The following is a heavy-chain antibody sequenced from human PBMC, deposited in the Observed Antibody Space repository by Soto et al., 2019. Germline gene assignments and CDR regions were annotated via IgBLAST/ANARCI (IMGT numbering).Heavy chain of an antibody. V-gene: IGHV4-59*01. CDR2: IYYSGST. D-gene: IGHD2-2*01. J-gene: IGHJ5*02. CDR1: GGSISSYY. Sequence: SETLSLTCTVSGGSISSYYWSWIRQPPGKGLEWIGYIYYSGSTNYNPSLKSRVTISVDTSKNQFSLKLSSVTAADTAVYYCARVAPSIVPAAETWFDPWGQGTLVTVSS. CDR3: ARVAPSIVPAAETWFDP.